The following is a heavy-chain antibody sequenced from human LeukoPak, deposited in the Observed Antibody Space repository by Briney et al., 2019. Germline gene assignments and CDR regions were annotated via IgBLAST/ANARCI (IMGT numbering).Heavy chain of an antibody. J-gene: IGHJ4*02. D-gene: IGHD2-15*01. CDR3: ARDGASHPRIYYFDY. CDR2: ISSGGGGI. V-gene: IGHV3-48*03. CDR1: RLTSSSNE. Sequence: PGGAPRHSCAASRLTSSSNEINWVRQTPGKGREWASYISSGGGGIFYADSVKGRFTISRDNAKNSLHLQMNSLRAEDTAVYYCARDGASHPRIYYFDYWGQGTLVTVSS.